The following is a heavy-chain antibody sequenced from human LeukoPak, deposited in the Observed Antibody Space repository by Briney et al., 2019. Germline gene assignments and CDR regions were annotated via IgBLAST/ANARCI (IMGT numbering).Heavy chain of an antibody. CDR3: ARASLDCSSTSCFLDPVYFDL. J-gene: IGHJ2*01. D-gene: IGHD2-2*01. Sequence: SETLSLTCAVSGGSISSSNWWSWVRQPPGKGLEWIGEIYHSGSTNYNPSLKRRVTMSVDTSKNQFSLKLSAVTAADTAVYYCARASLDCSSTSCFLDPVYFDLWGRGTLVTASS. CDR2: IYHSGST. V-gene: IGHV4-4*02. CDR1: GGSISSSNW.